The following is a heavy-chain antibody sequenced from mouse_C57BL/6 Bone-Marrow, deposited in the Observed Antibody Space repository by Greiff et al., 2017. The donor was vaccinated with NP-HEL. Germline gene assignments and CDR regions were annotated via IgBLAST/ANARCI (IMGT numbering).Heavy chain of an antibody. CDR1: GYTFTSYW. J-gene: IGHJ1*03. CDR2: IHPSDSDT. Sequence: VKLQQPGAELVKPGASVKVSCKASGYTFTSYWMHWVKQRPGQGLEWIGRIHPSDSDTNYNQKFKGKATLTVDKSSSTAYMQLSSLTSEDSAVYYCGGGLRQSYWYFDVWGTGTTVTVSS. CDR3: GGGLRQSYWYFDV. D-gene: IGHD2-4*01. V-gene: IGHV1-74*01.